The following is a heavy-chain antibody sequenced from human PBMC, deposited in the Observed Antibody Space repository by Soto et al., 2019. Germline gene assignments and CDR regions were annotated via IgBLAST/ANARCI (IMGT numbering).Heavy chain of an antibody. D-gene: IGHD6-19*01. CDR3: AKDREAVAAYGWYFDY. CDR1: GFTFSSYG. CDR2: ISYDGSNK. J-gene: IGHJ4*02. Sequence: GGSLRLSCAASGFTFSSYGMHWVRQAPGKGLEWVAVISYDGSNKYYADSVKGRFTISRDNSKNTLYLQMNSLRAEDTAVYYCAKDREAVAAYGWYFDYWGQGTLVTVSS. V-gene: IGHV3-30*18.